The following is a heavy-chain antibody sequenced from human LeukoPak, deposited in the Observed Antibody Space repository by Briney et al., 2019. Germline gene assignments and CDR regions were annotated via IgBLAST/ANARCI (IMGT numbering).Heavy chain of an antibody. J-gene: IGHJ6*03. V-gene: IGHV1-24*01. CDR3: ARGRITIFGVVIRYYYYYMDV. D-gene: IGHD3-3*01. CDR1: GYTLTELS. CDR2: FDPEDGET. Sequence: PAASVKVSCKVSGYTLTELSMHWVRQAPGKGLEWMGGFDPEDGETIYAQKFQGRVTMTEDTSTDTAYMELSSLRSEDTAVYYCARGRITIFGVVIRYYYYYMDVWGKGTTVTVSS.